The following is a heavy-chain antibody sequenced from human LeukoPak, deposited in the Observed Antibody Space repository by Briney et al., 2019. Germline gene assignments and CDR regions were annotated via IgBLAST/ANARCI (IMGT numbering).Heavy chain of an antibody. CDR2: IIPIFGTA. CDR1: GGTFSSYA. V-gene: IGHV1-69*06. D-gene: IGHD1-26*01. J-gene: IGHJ4*02. Sequence: SVKVSCKASGGTFSSYAISWVRQAPGQGLEWMGGIIPIFGTANYAQKFQGRVTMTEDTSTDTAYMELSSLRSEDTAVYYCATGQVGAPAPMGYWGQGTLVTVSS. CDR3: ATGQVGAPAPMGY.